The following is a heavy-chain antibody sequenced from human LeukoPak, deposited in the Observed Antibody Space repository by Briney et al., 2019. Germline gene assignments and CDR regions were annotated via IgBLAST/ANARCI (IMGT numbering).Heavy chain of an antibody. CDR2: INPSCGST. D-gene: IGHD4-17*01. J-gene: IGHJ5*02. CDR1: GYTFTSYY. V-gene: IGHV1-46*01. CDR3: ARALDYGDYRSWFDP. Sequence: ASLKVSCKASGYTFTSYYMHWVRQAPGQGLEWMGIINPSCGSTSYAQKFQGRVTMTRDTSTSTVYMELSSLRSEDTAVYYCARALDYGDYRSWFDPWGQGTLVTVSS.